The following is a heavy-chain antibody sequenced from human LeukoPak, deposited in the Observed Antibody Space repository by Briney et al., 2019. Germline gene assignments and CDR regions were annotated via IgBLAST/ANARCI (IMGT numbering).Heavy chain of an antibody. CDR3: AKETDYGRGVFDY. CDR1: GFTFSSYA. CDR2: ISVGVGGT. D-gene: IGHD4-17*01. V-gene: IGHV3-23*01. Sequence: GGSLRLSCAASGFTFSSYAMSWVRQAPGKGLEWVSTISVGVGGTYYADSVKGRFTISRDNSENTLYLQMNSLRAEDTAVYFCAKETDYGRGVFDYWGQGTLVTVSS. J-gene: IGHJ4*02.